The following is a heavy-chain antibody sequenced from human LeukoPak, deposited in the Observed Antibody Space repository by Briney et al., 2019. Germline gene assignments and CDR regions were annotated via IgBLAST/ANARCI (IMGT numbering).Heavy chain of an antibody. Sequence: PGRSLRLSCAASGFTFSSYVMHWVRQAPGKGLEWVAVIWYDGSNKYYADSVKGRFTISRDNSKNTLYLQMNSLRVEDTAVYYCARDPVDLVLVPAAGRGFDYWGQGTLVTVSS. D-gene: IGHD2-2*01. V-gene: IGHV3-33*01. CDR2: IWYDGSNK. CDR1: GFTFSSYV. J-gene: IGHJ4*02. CDR3: ARDPVDLVLVPAAGRGFDY.